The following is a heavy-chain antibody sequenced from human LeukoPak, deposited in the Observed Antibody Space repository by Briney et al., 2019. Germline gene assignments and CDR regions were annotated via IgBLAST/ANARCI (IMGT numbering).Heavy chain of an antibody. D-gene: IGHD6-6*01. V-gene: IGHV1-69*13. Sequence: SVKVSCKASGYTFTSYGISWVRQAPGQGLEWMGGIIPIFGTANYAQKFQGRDTITADESTSTAYMELSSLRSEDTAVYYCAREGIAARYNWFDPWGQGTLVTVSS. CDR3: AREGIAARYNWFDP. J-gene: IGHJ5*02. CDR1: GYTFTSYG. CDR2: IIPIFGTA.